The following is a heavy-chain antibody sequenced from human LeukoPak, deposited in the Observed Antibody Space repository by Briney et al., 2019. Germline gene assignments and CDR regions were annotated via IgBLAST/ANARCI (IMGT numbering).Heavy chain of an antibody. CDR2: INSNSGGT. Sequence: ASVKVSCKASGYTFTCYYMHWVRQAPGQGLEWMGWINSNSGGTNYAQKFQGRVTMTRDTSIRTAYMEVSSLRSDDTAVYYCARGQQWLEAFDYWGLGTLVTVSS. CDR1: GYTFTCYY. J-gene: IGHJ4*02. V-gene: IGHV1-2*02. CDR3: ARGQQWLEAFDY. D-gene: IGHD6-19*01.